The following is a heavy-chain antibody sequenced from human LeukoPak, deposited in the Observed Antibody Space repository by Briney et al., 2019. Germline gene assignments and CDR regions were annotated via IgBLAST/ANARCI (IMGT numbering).Heavy chain of an antibody. CDR3: ARGRKATIFGVVIYLTGTFDY. CDR2: INPNSGGT. V-gene: IGHV1-2*02. J-gene: IGHJ4*02. D-gene: IGHD3-3*01. Sequence: ASVKVSCKASGYTFTGYYMHWVRQAPGQGLEWMGWINPNSGGTNYAQKFQGRVTMTRDTSISTAYMELSRLRSDDTAVYYCARGRKATIFGVVIYLTGTFDYWGQGTLVTVSS. CDR1: GYTFTGYY.